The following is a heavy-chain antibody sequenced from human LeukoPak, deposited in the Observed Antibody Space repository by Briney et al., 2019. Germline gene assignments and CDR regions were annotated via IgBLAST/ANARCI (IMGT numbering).Heavy chain of an antibody. CDR1: GFTFSSYA. V-gene: IGHV3-23*01. J-gene: IGHJ4*02. CDR3: AKVYSSGWYWVDF. CDR2: ISGSGGST. Sequence: GVSLRLSCAASGFTFSSYATSWVRQAPGKGLEWVSAISGSGGSTYYADSVKGRFTISRDNSKNTLYLQMNSLRAEDTAVYYCAKVYSSGWYWVDFWGQGTLVTVSS. D-gene: IGHD6-19*01.